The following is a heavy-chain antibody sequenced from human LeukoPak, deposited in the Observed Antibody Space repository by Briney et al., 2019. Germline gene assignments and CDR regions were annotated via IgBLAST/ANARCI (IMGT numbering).Heavy chain of an antibody. V-gene: IGHV1-8*02. D-gene: IGHD2-15*01. CDR1: GYTFTGYY. CDR2: MNPNSGNT. Sequence: GASVKVSCKASGYTFTGYYMHWVRQAPGQGLEWMGWMNPNSGNTGYAQKFQGRVTMTRNTSISTAYMELSSLRSEDTAVYYCARGPPYCSGGSCYSGFDYWGQGTLVTVSS. J-gene: IGHJ4*02. CDR3: ARGPPYCSGGSCYSGFDY.